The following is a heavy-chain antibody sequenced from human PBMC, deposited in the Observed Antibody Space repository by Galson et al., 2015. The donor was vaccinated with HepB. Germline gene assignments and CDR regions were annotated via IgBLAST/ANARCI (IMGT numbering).Heavy chain of an antibody. D-gene: IGHD6-13*01. CDR3: ARQIEAAAGIGFWFDP. V-gene: IGHV3-20*01. J-gene: IGHJ5*02. CDR1: GFTFDDYG. CDR2: INWNGGST. Sequence: SLRLSCAASGFTFDDYGMSWVRQAPGKGLEWVSGINWNGGSTGYADSVKGRFTISRDNAKNSLYLQMNSLRAEDTALYHCARQIEAAAGIGFWFDPWGQGTLVTVSS.